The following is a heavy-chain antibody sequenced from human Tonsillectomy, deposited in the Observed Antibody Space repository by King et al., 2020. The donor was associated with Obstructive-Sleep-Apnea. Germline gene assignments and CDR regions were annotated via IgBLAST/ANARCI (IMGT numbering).Heavy chain of an antibody. CDR3: ARDRQGYQVSEY. CDR2: IRYDETDK. Sequence: VQLVESGGGVVQPGGSLTLACAASGFTFSTYSMHWVRQAPGKGLEWGAFIRYDETDKYYADSGKGRFTISRDNSQNTLYLQMNNLRVEDTALYYCARDRQGYQVSEYWGQGTLVTVSS. V-gene: IGHV3-30*02. J-gene: IGHJ4*02. D-gene: IGHD2-2*01. CDR1: GFTFSTYS.